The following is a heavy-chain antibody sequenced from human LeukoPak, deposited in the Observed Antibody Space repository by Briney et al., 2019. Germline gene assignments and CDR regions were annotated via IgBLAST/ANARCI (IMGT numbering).Heavy chain of an antibody. CDR1: GFTFSDYY. D-gene: IGHD2-15*01. CDR3: ATEVDRSFDH. Sequence: GGSLRLSCAASGFTFSDYYMAWIRQAPGRGLEWISYITSNSYSMYYADSVEGRFTISRDNAEGSVFLQMDGLRVEDTAVYYCATEVDRSFDHWGQGVLVTVSS. CDR2: ITSNSYSM. J-gene: IGHJ4*02. V-gene: IGHV3-11*01.